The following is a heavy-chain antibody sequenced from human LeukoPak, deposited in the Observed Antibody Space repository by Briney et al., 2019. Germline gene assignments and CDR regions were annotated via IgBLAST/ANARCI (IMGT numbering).Heavy chain of an antibody. CDR1: GFTFSSYS. Sequence: PGGSLRLSCAVSGFTFSSYSMTWVRQAPGKGLEWVSYISRSSSTIYYADSVKGRFTISRDNAKNSLYLQMNSLRDGDTAVYYCAREVPDSSRADFDFWGQGTLVTVSS. CDR3: AREVPDSSRADFDF. V-gene: IGHV3-48*02. J-gene: IGHJ4*02. D-gene: IGHD3-22*01. CDR2: ISRSSSTI.